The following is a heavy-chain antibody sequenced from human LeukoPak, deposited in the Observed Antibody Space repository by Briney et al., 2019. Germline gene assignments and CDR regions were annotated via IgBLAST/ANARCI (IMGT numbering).Heavy chain of an antibody. Sequence: PAASVKVSCKASGGTFSSYAISWVRQAPGQGLEWMGGIIPIFGTANYAQKFQGRVTITADESTSTAYMELSSLRSEDTAVYYCAKTGYSSSWYWFDPWGQGTLVTVSS. CDR3: AKTGYSSSWYWFDP. CDR2: IIPIFGTA. V-gene: IGHV1-69*13. D-gene: IGHD6-13*01. J-gene: IGHJ5*02. CDR1: GGTFSSYA.